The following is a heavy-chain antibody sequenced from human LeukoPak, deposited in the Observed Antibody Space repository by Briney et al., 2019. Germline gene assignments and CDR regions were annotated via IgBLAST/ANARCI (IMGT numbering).Heavy chain of an antibody. V-gene: IGHV2-5*01. CDR1: GFSLSTTGVA. Sequence: GSGPTLVNPTQTLTLTCTFSGFSLSTTGVAVAWIRQPPGKALEWLAVYYWNNDKSYSPSLKSRLTITKDTSENQVVLIMTNLYPVDTGTYYCAHKGRGSGSYTMWGKGTLVTVSS. J-gene: IGHJ4*02. CDR2: YYWNNDK. CDR3: AHKGRGSGSYTM. D-gene: IGHD3-10*01.